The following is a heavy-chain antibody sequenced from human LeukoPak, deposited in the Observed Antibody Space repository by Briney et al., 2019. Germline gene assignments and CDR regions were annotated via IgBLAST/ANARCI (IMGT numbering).Heavy chain of an antibody. V-gene: IGHV1-2*02. CDR3: ARAYYYGSGSYPEY. D-gene: IGHD3-10*01. Sequence: GASVKVSYKASGYTFTGYYMHWVRQAPGQGLEWMGWINPNRGGTNYAQKFQGRVTMTRDTSISTAYLELSRLRSDDTAVYYCARAYYYGSGSYPEYWGQGTLVTVSS. CDR1: GYTFTGYY. J-gene: IGHJ4*02. CDR2: INPNRGGT.